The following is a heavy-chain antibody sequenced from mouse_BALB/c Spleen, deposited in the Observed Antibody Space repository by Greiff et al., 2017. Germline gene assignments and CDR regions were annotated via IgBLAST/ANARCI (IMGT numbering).Heavy chain of an antibody. CDR2: ISSGGST. J-gene: IGHJ4*01. CDR1: GFTFSSYA. D-gene: IGHD1-2*01. Sequence: EVQRVESGGGLVKPGGSLKLSCAASGFTFSSYAMSWVRQTPEKRLEWVASISSGGSTYYPDSVKGRFTISRDNARNILYLQMSSLRSEDTAMYYCARGYYGYGDAMDYWGQGTSVTVSS. V-gene: IGHV5-6-5*01. CDR3: ARGYYGYGDAMDY.